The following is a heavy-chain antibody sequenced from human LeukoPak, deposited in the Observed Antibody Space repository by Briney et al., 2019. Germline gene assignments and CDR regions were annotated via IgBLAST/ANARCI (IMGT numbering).Heavy chain of an antibody. CDR3: VGGEIAVAGTEY. CDR2: INHSGST. D-gene: IGHD6-19*01. J-gene: IGHJ4*02. V-gene: IGHV4-34*01. CDR1: GGSFSGYY. Sequence: PSETLSLTCAVYGGSFSGYYWSWIRQPLGKGLEWIGEINHSGSTNYNPSLKSRVTISVDTSKNQFSLKLSSVTAADTAVYYCVGGEIAVAGTEYWGQGTLVTVSS.